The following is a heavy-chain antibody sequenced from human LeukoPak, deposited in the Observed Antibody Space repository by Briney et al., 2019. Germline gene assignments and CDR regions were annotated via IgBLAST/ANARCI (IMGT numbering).Heavy chain of an antibody. D-gene: IGHD6-13*01. CDR2: ISHSSSYI. CDR1: GFTFSSYN. CDR3: ARERAAAGLDY. V-gene: IGHV3-21*01. J-gene: IGHJ4*02. Sequence: PGGSLRLSCAASGFTFSSYNMNWVRQAPGKGLEWVSSISHSSSYIYYADSVKGRFTISRDNAKNSLYLQMNSLRAEDTAVYYCARERAAAGLDYWGQGTLVTVSS.